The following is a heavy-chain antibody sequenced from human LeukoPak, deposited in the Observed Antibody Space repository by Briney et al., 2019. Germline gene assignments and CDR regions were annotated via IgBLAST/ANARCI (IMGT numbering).Heavy chain of an antibody. V-gene: IGHV3-30-3*01. CDR1: GFTFSSYP. Sequence: GRSLRLSCAASGFTFSSYPMHWVRQAPGKGLEWVPVISYDGSNKYYADSVKGRLTISRDNSKSTLFLQMSSLRPEDTAVYYCARENVATSFDYWGQGTLVTVSS. J-gene: IGHJ4*02. CDR3: ARENVATSFDY. CDR2: ISYDGSNK. D-gene: IGHD5-12*01.